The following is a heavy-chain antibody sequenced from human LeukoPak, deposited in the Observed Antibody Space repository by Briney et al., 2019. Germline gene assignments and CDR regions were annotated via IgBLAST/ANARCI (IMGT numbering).Heavy chain of an antibody. CDR3: ATYYDILTGYADY. V-gene: IGHV3-48*03. CDR2: ISSSGSTI. J-gene: IGHJ4*02. Sequence: GGSLGLSCAASGFTFSSYEMNWVRQAPGKGLEWVSYISSSGSTIYYADSVKGRFTISRDNAKNSLYLQMNSLRAEDTAVYYCATYYDILTGYADYWGQGTLVTVSS. D-gene: IGHD3-9*01. CDR1: GFTFSSYE.